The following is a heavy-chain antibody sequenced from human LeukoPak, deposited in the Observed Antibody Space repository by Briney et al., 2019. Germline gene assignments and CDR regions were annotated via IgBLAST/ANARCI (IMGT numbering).Heavy chain of an antibody. Sequence: GGTLRLSCAASGFTFSSYGMSWVRQAPGKGLEWVSAISGSGGSTYYADSVKGRFTISRDNSKNTPYLQMNSLRAEDTAVYYCAKTTYYMDVWGKGTTVTISS. CDR3: AKTTYYMDV. D-gene: IGHD1-14*01. CDR1: GFTFSSYG. V-gene: IGHV3-23*01. CDR2: ISGSGGST. J-gene: IGHJ6*03.